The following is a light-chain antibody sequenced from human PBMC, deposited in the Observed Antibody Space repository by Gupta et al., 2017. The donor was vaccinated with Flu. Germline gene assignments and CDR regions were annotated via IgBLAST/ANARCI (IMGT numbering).Light chain of an antibody. CDR1: SSDVGHHNF. V-gene: IGLV2-14*01. Sequence: QSALTQPASVSGSPGQSITISCAGASSDVGHHNFVSWYKQHPGKAPKLIIFEVYYRPSGISNRFSGSRSGNTASLTISGLQAEDEADYFCASYTNTAGRVFGGGTRVTVL. CDR3: ASYTNTAGRV. CDR2: EVY. J-gene: IGLJ3*02.